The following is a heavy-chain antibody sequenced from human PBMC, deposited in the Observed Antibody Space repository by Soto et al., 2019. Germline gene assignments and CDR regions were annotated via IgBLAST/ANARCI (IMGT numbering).Heavy chain of an antibody. CDR1: GFTFSDYY. CDR3: ARAIRGYGAYGGY. CDR2: ITESGHAA. J-gene: IGHJ4*02. D-gene: IGHD5-12*01. V-gene: IGHV3-11*04. Sequence: QVQLVESGGDLVKPGGSLRLSCAASGFTFSDYYMSWIRQTPGXXXEWLSYITESGHAAEYADSVRGRFTISRDNNKXSLYLXMXXXRXXDTGVYYCARAIRGYGAYGGYLGQGTLVTVSS.